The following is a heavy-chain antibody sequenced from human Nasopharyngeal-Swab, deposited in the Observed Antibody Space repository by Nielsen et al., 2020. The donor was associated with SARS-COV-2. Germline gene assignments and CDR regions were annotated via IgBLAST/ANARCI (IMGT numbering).Heavy chain of an antibody. CDR2: IYYSGST. V-gene: IGHV4-39*02. D-gene: IGHD3-9*01. Sequence: RQAPGKGLEWIGSIYYSGSTYYNPSLKSRVTISVDTSKNQFSLKLSFVTAADTAVYYCARESVLRYFDWEYYYYGMDVWGQGTTVTVSS. CDR3: ARESVLRYFDWEYYYYGMDV. J-gene: IGHJ6*02.